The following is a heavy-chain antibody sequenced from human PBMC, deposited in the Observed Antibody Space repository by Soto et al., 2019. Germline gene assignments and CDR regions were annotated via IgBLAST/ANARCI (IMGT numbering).Heavy chain of an antibody. CDR2: IWYDGSNK. V-gene: IGHV3-33*01. J-gene: IGHJ4*02. D-gene: IGHD6-19*01. CDR1: GFTFSSYG. Sequence: GGSLRLSCAASGFTFSSYGMHWVRQAPGKGLEWVAVIWYDGSNKYYADSVKGRFTISRDNSKNTLYLQMNSLRAEDTAVYYCAREEYSSGWYEGLDKYYFDYWGQGTLVTVSS. CDR3: AREEYSSGWYEGLDKYYFDY.